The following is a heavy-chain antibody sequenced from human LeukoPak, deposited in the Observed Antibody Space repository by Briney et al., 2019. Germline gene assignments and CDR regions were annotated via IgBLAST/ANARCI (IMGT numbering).Heavy chain of an antibody. CDR3: ARALDRYSSGWGTFDI. CDR2: ISAYNGNT. CDR1: GGTFSSYA. J-gene: IGHJ3*02. D-gene: IGHD6-19*01. Sequence: ASVKVSCKASGGTFSSYAISWVRQAPGQGLEWMGWISAYNGNTNYAQKLQGRVTMTTDTSTSTAYMELRSLRSDDTAVYYCARALDRYSSGWGTFDIWGQGTMVTVSS. V-gene: IGHV1-18*01.